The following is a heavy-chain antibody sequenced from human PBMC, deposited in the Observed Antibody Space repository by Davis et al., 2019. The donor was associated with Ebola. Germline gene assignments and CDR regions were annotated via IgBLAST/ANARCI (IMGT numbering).Heavy chain of an antibody. Sequence: GESLKISCAASGFTFSSYAMHWVRQAPGKGLEWVAVISYDGSNKYYADSVKGRFTISRDNSKNTLYLQMNSLRAEDTAVYYCARDGLDELLYFWYGMDVWGQGTTVTVSS. V-gene: IGHV3-30-3*01. J-gene: IGHJ6*02. CDR2: ISYDGSNK. CDR3: ARDGLDELLYFWYGMDV. CDR1: GFTFSSYA. D-gene: IGHD2-2*02.